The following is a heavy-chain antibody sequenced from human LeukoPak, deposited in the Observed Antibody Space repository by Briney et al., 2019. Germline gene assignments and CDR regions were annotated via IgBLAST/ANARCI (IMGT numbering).Heavy chain of an antibody. Sequence: SETLSLTCTVSGGSISSYYWSWIRQPPGKGLEWIGYIYYSGSTNYNPYLKSRVTISVDTSKNQFALKLSSVTAADTAVYYCARGDDASGYQNFDYWGRGTLVTVSS. CDR3: ARGDDASGYQNFDY. CDR1: GGSISSYY. J-gene: IGHJ4*02. D-gene: IGHD3-3*01. V-gene: IGHV4-59*01. CDR2: IYYSGST.